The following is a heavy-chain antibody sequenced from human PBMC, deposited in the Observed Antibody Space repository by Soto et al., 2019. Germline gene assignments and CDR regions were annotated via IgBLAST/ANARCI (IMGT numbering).Heavy chain of an antibody. CDR2: IYYSGST. J-gene: IGHJ5*02. Sequence: SETLSLTCTVSGGSISSYYWSWIRQPPGKGLEWIGYIYYSGSTNYNPSLKSRVTISVDTSKNQFSLKLSSVTAADTAVYYCGREYDFWSGYTPNWFDPWGQGTLVTVSS. CDR3: GREYDFWSGYTPNWFDP. CDR1: GGSISSYY. D-gene: IGHD3-3*01. V-gene: IGHV4-59*12.